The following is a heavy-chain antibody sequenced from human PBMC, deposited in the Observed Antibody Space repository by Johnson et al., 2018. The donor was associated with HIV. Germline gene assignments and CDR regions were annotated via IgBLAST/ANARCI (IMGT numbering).Heavy chain of an antibody. CDR2: ISYDGSNK. Sequence: QVQLVESGGGVVQPGRSLRLSCAASGFIFSSYAMHWVRQAPGKGLEWVAVISYDGSNKYYADSVKGRFTISRDNSKKSLYMQMNSLRVEDTAVYYCARKGSSGFGGIDAFDIWGQGTMVTVSS. V-gene: IGHV3-30-3*01. CDR1: GFIFSSYA. J-gene: IGHJ3*02. D-gene: IGHD3-22*01. CDR3: ARKGSSGFGGIDAFDI.